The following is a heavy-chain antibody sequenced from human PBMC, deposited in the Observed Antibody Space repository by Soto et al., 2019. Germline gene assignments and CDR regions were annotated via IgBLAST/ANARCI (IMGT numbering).Heavy chain of an antibody. V-gene: IGHV3-48*03. CDR3: ARDPNYDFWSGYRNKEGTYGMDV. CDR2: ISRGASNM. Sequence: GGSLRLSCAASGFAFSGFEMNWVRQAPGKGLEWVSYISRGASNMYYADSVKGRFTISRDNAQSSLYLQMNSRRVEDTAVYYCARDPNYDFWSGYRNKEGTYGMDVWGQGTTVTVSS. D-gene: IGHD3-3*01. J-gene: IGHJ6*02. CDR1: GFAFSGFE.